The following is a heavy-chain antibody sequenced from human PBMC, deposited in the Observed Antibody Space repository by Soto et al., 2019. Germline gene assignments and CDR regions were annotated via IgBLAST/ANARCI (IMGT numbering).Heavy chain of an antibody. CDR3: AKCHLKYTSSTNY. CDR2: ISSSASST. J-gene: IGHJ4*02. D-gene: IGHD6-6*01. V-gene: IGHV3-23*01. Sequence: GGSLRLSCVASGFTFSNYGMSWVRQAPGKGLEWVSTISSSASSTYYADSVKGRFTISRDNSKNTLYLQMNSLRAEDTAVYYCAKCHLKYTSSTNYWGQGTLVTVSS. CDR1: GFTFSNYG.